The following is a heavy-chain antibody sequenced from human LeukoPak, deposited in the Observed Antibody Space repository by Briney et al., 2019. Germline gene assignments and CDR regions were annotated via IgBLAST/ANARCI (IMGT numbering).Heavy chain of an antibody. CDR2: IYYSGST. CDR1: GDSISSSSYY. Sequence: SETLSLTCTVSGDSISSSSYYWGWIRQPPGKGLEWIGSIYYSGSTYYNSSLKSRITISLDTSKNQFSLKLSSVTAADTAVYFCARQVVVAATADYWGQGTLVTVSS. CDR3: ARQVVVAATADY. J-gene: IGHJ4*02. V-gene: IGHV4-39*07. D-gene: IGHD2-15*01.